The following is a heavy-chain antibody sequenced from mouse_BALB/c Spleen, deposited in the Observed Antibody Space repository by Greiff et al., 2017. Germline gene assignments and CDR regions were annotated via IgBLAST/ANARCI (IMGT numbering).Heavy chain of an antibody. CDR2: IYPGSGST. V-gene: IGHV1-55*01. CDR1: GYNFTSYW. Sequence: QVQLQQPGAELVKPGTSVKLSCKASGYNFTSYWINWVKLRPGQGLEWIGDIYPGSGSTNYNEKFKSKATLTVDTSSSTAYMELSSLASEDSALYYCARPIYYGNYNYAMDYWGQGTSVTVSS. J-gene: IGHJ4*01. D-gene: IGHD2-1*01. CDR3: ARPIYYGNYNYAMDY.